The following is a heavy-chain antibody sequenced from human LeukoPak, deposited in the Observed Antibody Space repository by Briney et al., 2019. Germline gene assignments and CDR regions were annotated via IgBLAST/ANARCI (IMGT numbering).Heavy chain of an antibody. D-gene: IGHD3-22*01. Sequence: SSETLSLTCAVYGGSFSGYYWSWIRLPPGKGLEWIGEINHSGSTNYNPSLKSRVTISVDTSKNQFSLKLSSVTAADTAVYYCASSPLYYYDSSGYYLDYWGQGTLVTVSS. V-gene: IGHV4-34*01. CDR3: ASSPLYYYDSSGYYLDY. CDR2: INHSGST. CDR1: GGSFSGYY. J-gene: IGHJ4*02.